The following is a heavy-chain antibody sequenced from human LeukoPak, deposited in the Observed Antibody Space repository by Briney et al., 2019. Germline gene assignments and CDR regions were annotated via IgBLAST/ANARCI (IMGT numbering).Heavy chain of an antibody. J-gene: IGHJ4*02. D-gene: IGHD6-19*01. V-gene: IGHV3-23*01. Sequence: GGSLRLSCAASGFTFSNYVMSWVRQAPGKGLEWVSGISGSGDSTYYADSVKGRFTISRDNSKNTLYLQMNSLRVEDTAAYYCAKVRAPSGWFNSDYWGQGTLVIVSS. CDR1: GFTFSNYV. CDR2: ISGSGDST. CDR3: AKVRAPSGWFNSDY.